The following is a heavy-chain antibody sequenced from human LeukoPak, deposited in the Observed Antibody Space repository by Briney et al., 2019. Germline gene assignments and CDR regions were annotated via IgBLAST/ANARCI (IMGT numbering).Heavy chain of an antibody. J-gene: IGHJ4*02. V-gene: IGHV4-4*02. CDR2: IYHSGST. Sequence: SETLPLTCAVSGGSISSSNWWSWVRQPPGKGLEWIGEIYHSGSTNYNPSLKSRVTISVDTSKNQFSLKLSSVTAADTAVYYCARVTGGLAAAGPDYWGQGTLVTVSS. CDR3: ARVTGGLAAAGPDY. D-gene: IGHD6-13*01. CDR1: GGSISSSNW.